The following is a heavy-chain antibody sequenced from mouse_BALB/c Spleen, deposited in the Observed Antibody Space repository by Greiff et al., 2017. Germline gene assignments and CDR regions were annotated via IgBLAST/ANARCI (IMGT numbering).Heavy chain of an antibody. J-gene: IGHJ4*01. V-gene: IGHV2-6-7*01. Sequence: QVQLKESGPGLVAPSQSLSITCTVSGFSLTGYGVNWVRQPPGKGLEWLGMIWGDGSTDYNSALKSRLSISKDNSKSQVFLKMNSLQTDDTARYYCARVGNPYAMDYWGQGTSVTVSS. CDR2: IWGDGST. D-gene: IGHD2-1*01. CDR1: GFSLTGYG. CDR3: ARVGNPYAMDY.